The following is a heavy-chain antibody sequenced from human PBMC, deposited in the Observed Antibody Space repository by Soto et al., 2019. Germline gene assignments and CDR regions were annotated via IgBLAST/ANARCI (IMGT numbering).Heavy chain of an antibody. D-gene: IGHD1-7*01. CDR3: AREQSLTGTTDY. CDR2: ISGYNGNT. J-gene: IGHJ4*02. V-gene: IGHV1-18*01. Sequence: ASVKVSCKASGYTFTNYGFSWVQQAPGQGLEWMGWISGYNGNTNYAERLQGRVTITRDTSTSTVYMELSSLRSEDTAVYYCAREQSLTGTTDYWGQGTLVTVSS. CDR1: GYTFTNYG.